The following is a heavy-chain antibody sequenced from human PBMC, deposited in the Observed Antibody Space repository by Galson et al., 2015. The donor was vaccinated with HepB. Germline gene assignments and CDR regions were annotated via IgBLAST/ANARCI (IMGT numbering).Heavy chain of an antibody. V-gene: IGHV3-21*01. J-gene: IGHJ6*02. CDR3: ARDFGEELVVIAVYYYGMDV. CDR1: GFTFSSYS. Sequence: SLRLSCAASGFTFSSYSMNWVRQAPGKGLEWVSSISSSSSYIYYADSVKGRFTISRDNAKNSLYLQMNSLRAEDTAVYYCARDFGEELVVIAVYYYGMDVWGQGTTVTVSS. D-gene: IGHD3-22*01. CDR2: ISSSSSYI.